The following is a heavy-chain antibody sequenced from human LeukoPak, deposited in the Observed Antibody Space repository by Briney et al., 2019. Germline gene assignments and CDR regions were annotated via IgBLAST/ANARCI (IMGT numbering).Heavy chain of an antibody. CDR2: ISSSGSTI. Sequence: PGGSLRLSCAASGFTFSDYYMSWIRQAPGXXXEWVSYISSSGSTIYYADSVKGRFTISRDNAKNSLYLQMNSLRAEDTAVYYCARGIIQLWPHQAAGVDYWGQGTLVTVSS. D-gene: IGHD5-18*01. CDR1: GFTFSDYY. J-gene: IGHJ4*02. CDR3: ARGIIQLWPHQAAGVDY. V-gene: IGHV3-11*01.